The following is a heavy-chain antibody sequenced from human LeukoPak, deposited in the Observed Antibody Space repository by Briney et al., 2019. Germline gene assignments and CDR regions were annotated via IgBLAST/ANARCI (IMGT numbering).Heavy chain of an antibody. CDR1: GGSISSSNW. CDR2: IYHSGST. V-gene: IGHV4-4*02. J-gene: IGHJ5*02. D-gene: IGHD4/OR15-4a*01. CDR3: AREANYSDLTSNWFDP. Sequence: SETLSLTCAVSGGSISSSNWWSWVRQPPGKGLEWIGEIYHSGSTNYNPSLKSRVTISVDKSKNQFSLKLSSVTAADTAVYYCAREANYSDLTSNWFDPWGQGTLVTVSS.